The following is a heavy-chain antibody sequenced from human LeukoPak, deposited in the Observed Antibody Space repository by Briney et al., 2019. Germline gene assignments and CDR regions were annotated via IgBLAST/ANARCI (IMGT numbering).Heavy chain of an antibody. CDR3: ARGADREYGDYAFNDY. CDR1: GGSISSGAYY. CDR2: IYYSGST. D-gene: IGHD4-17*01. J-gene: IGHJ4*02. V-gene: IGHV4-31*03. Sequence: TLSLTCTVPGGSISSGAYYWSWIRQHPGRGLEWIGFIYYSGSTYYNASLKSRVTISVDTSKNQFSLKVSSVTAADTAVYSCARGADREYGDYAFNDYGGQGTLVSVSS.